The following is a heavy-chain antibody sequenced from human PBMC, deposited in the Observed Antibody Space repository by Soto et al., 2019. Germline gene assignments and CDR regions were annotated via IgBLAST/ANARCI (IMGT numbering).Heavy chain of an antibody. CDR1: GFSFSSYV. J-gene: IGHJ6*02. CDR2: ISYDESNK. Sequence: PGGSLRLSCGASGFSFSSYVIHWVRQAPGKGLEWVSLISYDESNKYYVDSVKGRSTISRDNSKNTVYLQMNSLRGEDTAVYYCAKGELPGNFYYGLDVWGQGTTVTVSS. CDR3: AKGELPGNFYYGLDV. D-gene: IGHD1-1*01. V-gene: IGHV3-30*18.